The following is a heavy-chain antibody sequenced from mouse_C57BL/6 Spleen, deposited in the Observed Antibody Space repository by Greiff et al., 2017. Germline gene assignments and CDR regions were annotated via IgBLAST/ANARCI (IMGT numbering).Heavy chain of an antibody. D-gene: IGHD2-14*01. J-gene: IGHJ3*01. CDR1: GFTFSDYY. CDR2: ISNGGGST. CDR3: AREIGAY. Sequence: EVQLQESGGGLVQPGGSLKLSCAASGFTFSDYYMYWVRQTPEKRLEWVAYISNGGGSTYYPDTVKGRFTISRDNAKNTLYLQMSRLKSEDTAMYYCAREIGAYWGQGTLVTVSA. V-gene: IGHV5-12*01.